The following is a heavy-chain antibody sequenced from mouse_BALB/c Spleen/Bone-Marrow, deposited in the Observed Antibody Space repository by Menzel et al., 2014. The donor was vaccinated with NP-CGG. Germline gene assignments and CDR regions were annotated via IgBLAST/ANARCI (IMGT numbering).Heavy chain of an antibody. J-gene: IGHJ2*01. Sequence: EVKLMESGGGLVKPGGSLKLSCAASGFTFSDYYMYWVRQTPEKRLEWVATISDGGSYTYYPDSVKGRFTISRDNAKNNLYLQMSSLKSEDTAVYYCARGSSYFDYWGQGTTPTVSS. CDR2: ISDGGSYT. CDR1: GFTFSDYY. V-gene: IGHV5-4*02. D-gene: IGHD1-1*01. CDR3: ARGSSYFDY.